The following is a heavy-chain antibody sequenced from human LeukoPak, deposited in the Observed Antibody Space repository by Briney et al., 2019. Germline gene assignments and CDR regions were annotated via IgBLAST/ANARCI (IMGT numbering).Heavy chain of an antibody. CDR3: ARGGVGYDFWSGYCIKGFDY. CDR1: GGSFSGYY. D-gene: IGHD3-3*01. V-gene: IGHV4-34*01. J-gene: IGHJ4*02. CDR2: INHSGST. Sequence: SETLSLTCAVYGGSFSGYYWSWIRQPPGKGLEWIGEINHSGSTNYNPSLKSRVTISVDTSKNQFSLKLSSVTAADTAVYYCARGGVGYDFWSGYCIKGFDYWGQGTLVTVSS.